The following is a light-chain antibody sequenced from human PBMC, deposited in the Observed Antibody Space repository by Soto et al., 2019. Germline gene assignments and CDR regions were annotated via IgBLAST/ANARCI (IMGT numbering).Light chain of an antibody. J-gene: IGKJ1*01. CDR3: QQRSNWPRT. CDR2: DAS. Sequence: EIVLTQSPATLSLSPGERGSLSCRASQSVGSSLAWYQQKPGQAPRLRIYDASNRATGIPARFSGSGSGTDFTLTISSLEPEDFAVYYCQQRSNWPRTFGQGTKVEIK. CDR1: QSVGSS. V-gene: IGKV3-11*01.